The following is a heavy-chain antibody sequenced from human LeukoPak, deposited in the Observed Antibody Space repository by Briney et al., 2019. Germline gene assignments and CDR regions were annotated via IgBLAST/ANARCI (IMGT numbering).Heavy chain of an antibody. D-gene: IGHD3-3*01. CDR3: AREYDFWSGYVGGYFDY. J-gene: IGHJ4*02. Sequence: GASVTVSCTASGYTFTSYGISWVRQAPGQGLEWMGWISAYNGNTNYAQKLQGRVTMTTDTSTSTAYMELRSLRSDDTAVYYCAREYDFWSGYVGGYFDYWGQGTLVTVSS. CDR2: ISAYNGNT. CDR1: GYTFTSYG. V-gene: IGHV1-18*01.